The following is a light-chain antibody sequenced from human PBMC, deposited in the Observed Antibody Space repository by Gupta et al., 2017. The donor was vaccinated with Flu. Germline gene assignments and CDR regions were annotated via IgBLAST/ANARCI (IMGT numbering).Light chain of an antibody. CDR2: GLR. V-gene: IGLV3-19*01. J-gene: IGLJ3*02. Sequence: GKTIRTKGKGARVGSGYESGYQQKPGQAPILLIYGLRSRPSGIPERFSGSNSGNTASLTITGAQAEDEADYYCNSRETSGNHWVFGGGTKVTVL. CDR1: RVGSGY. CDR3: NSRETSGNHWV.